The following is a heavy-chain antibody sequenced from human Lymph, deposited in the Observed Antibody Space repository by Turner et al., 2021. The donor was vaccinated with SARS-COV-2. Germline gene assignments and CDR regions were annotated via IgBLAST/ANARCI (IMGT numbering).Heavy chain of an antibody. CDR2: IKQDGSKK. D-gene: IGHD5-18*01. Sequence: EVQPVASGGGLVQPGRCLILSCAASGFTVSTYGMWWVRQGPGKGLEWVANIKQDGSKKYYVDSVKARLTISRDKAKNSLYLQMNSLRAEDTAVYYCAREDTVIVYDYWGQGTLVTVSS. CDR3: AREDTVIVYDY. CDR1: GFTVSTYG. V-gene: IGHV3-7*03. J-gene: IGHJ4*02.